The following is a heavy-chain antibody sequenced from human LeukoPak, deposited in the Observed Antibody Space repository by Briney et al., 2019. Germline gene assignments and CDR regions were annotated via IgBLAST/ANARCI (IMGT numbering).Heavy chain of an antibody. CDR1: GFTFSSYD. Sequence: GGSLRLSCAASGFTFSSYDMHWVRQATGKGLEWVSAIGTAGDTYYPGSVKGRFTISRENAKNSLYLQMNSLRAGDTAVYYCARGRDDRAFDIWGQGTMVTVSS. V-gene: IGHV3-13*01. J-gene: IGHJ3*02. D-gene: IGHD3-16*01. CDR2: IGTAGDT. CDR3: ARGRDDRAFDI.